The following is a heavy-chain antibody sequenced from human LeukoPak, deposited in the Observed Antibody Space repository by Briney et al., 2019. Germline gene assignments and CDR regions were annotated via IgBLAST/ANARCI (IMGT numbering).Heavy chain of an antibody. CDR3: ARPMLWFGEWGYGMDV. Sequence: GASVKVSCKASGYTFTSYDIHWVRQASGHGLEWMGWMNPKSAHTGLAQRFQGRVTLTRNTSISTAYMELSSLTSEDTAMYYCARPMLWFGEWGYGMDVWGQGTTVTVSS. J-gene: IGHJ6*02. CDR1: GYTFTSYD. CDR2: MNPKSAHT. D-gene: IGHD3-10*01. V-gene: IGHV1-8*01.